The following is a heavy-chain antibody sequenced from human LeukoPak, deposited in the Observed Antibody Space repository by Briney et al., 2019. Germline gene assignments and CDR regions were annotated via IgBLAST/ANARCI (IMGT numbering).Heavy chain of an antibody. CDR1: GYTFTSYA. CDR2: INTNAGNP. CDR3: ARESYSGYDKGGYYYYYGMDV. V-gene: IGHV7-4-1*02. J-gene: IGHJ6*02. D-gene: IGHD5-12*01. Sequence: ASVKVSCKASGYTFTSYAMNWVRQAPGQGLEWMGWINTNAGNPTYAQGFTGRFVFSLDTSVSTAYLQISSLKAEDTAVYYCARESYSGYDKGGYYYYYGMDVWGQGTTVTVSS.